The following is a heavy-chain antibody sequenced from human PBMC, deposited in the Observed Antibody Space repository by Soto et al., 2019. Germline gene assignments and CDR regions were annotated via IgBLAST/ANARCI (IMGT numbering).Heavy chain of an antibody. J-gene: IGHJ6*02. Sequence: PGGSLRLSCAASGFTFSSYEMNWVRQAPGKGLEWVSYISSSGSTIYYADSVKGRFTISRDNAKNSLYLQMNSLRAEDTAVYYCARVSLHYYGSGSYLDVWGQGTTVTVS. V-gene: IGHV3-48*03. D-gene: IGHD3-10*01. CDR2: ISSSGSTI. CDR3: ARVSLHYYGSGSYLDV. CDR1: GFTFSSYE.